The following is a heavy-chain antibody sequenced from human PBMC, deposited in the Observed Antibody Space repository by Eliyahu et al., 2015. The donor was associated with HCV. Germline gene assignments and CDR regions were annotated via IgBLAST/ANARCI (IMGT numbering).Heavy chain of an antibody. CDR1: GFIXSNAW. CDR3: TTTPTS. V-gene: IGHV3-15*01. Sequence: EVQLVESGGGLVKPGGSLRLSXAASGFIXSNAWMGXXRQAPGKGXEWVGRXKNKTDGGTIAYAAPVKGRFTISRDDSKNTLYLQMNSLKTEDTAVYYCTTTPTSWGQGTLVTVSS. J-gene: IGHJ4*02. CDR2: XKNKTDGGTI. D-gene: IGHD2-2*01.